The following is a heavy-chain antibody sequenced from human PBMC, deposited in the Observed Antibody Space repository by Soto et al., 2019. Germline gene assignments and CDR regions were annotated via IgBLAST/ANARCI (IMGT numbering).Heavy chain of an antibody. V-gene: IGHV1-69*06. CDR2: IIPIFGKA. Sequence: QVQLVQSGAAVKKPGSSVKVSCKASGGTFSSYAISWVRQAPGQGLEWMGGIIPIFGKANYAQKFQGRVTITADNSTSTAYMELSSLRSEDTAVYYCARGPIAARPYWYFDLWGRGTLVTVSS. CDR3: ARGPIAARPYWYFDL. D-gene: IGHD6-6*01. CDR1: GGTFSSYA. J-gene: IGHJ2*01.